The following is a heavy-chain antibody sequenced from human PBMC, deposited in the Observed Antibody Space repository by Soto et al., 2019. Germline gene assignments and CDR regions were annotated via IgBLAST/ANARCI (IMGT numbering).Heavy chain of an antibody. D-gene: IGHD2-2*01. V-gene: IGHV4-39*01. J-gene: IGHJ6*02. CDR2: IYYSGST. CDR3: ARHLLVPATFGYYYYGMDV. Sequence: PSETLSLTCTVSGGSISSSSYYWGWIRQPPGKGLEWIGSIYYSGSTYYNPSLKSRVTISVDTSKNQFSLKLSSVTAADTAVYYCARHLLVPATFGYYYYGMDVWGQGTTDTVSS. CDR1: GGSISSSSYY.